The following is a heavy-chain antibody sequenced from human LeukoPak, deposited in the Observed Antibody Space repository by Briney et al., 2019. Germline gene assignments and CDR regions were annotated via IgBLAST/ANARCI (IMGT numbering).Heavy chain of an antibody. V-gene: IGHV3-53*01. D-gene: IGHD3-22*01. CDR1: GFTVSSNY. CDR3: PQADYYDSSGYGEHAFDI. Sequence: GGSLRLSCAASGFTVSSNYMSWVRQAPGKGLEWVSVIYSGGSTYYADSVKGRFTISRDNSKNTLYLQMNSLRAEDTAVYYCPQADYYDSSGYGEHAFDIWGQGTMVTVSS. CDR2: IYSGGST. J-gene: IGHJ3*02.